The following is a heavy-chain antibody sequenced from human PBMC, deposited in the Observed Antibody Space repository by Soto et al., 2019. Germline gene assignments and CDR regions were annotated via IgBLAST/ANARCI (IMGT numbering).Heavy chain of an antibody. D-gene: IGHD2-2*01. V-gene: IGHV3-23*01. Sequence: EVQLFESGGGLVQPGGSLRLSCAASGFTFSSYAMSWVRQAPGKGLEWVSGISGSGGSTFYADSVKGRFTISRDNSKNTLYLQMNTLRAEDTAVYYCAKETGRSTTFSRAFDIWGRGTMVTVSS. CDR3: AKETGRSTTFSRAFDI. CDR1: GFTFSSYA. CDR2: ISGSGGST. J-gene: IGHJ3*02.